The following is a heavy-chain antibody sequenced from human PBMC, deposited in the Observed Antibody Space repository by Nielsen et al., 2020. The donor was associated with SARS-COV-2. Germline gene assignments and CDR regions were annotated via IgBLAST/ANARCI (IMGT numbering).Heavy chain of an antibody. CDR1: GFTFRSYG. Sequence: GESLKISCAASGFTFRSYGMNWVRQAPGKGLEWVSAISESGGATYYTDSVKGRFTISRGNSRNTLYLEMNSLRADDTAVYYCAKHEGEDWGQGTLVTVSS. CDR3: AKHEGED. J-gene: IGHJ4*02. D-gene: IGHD3-10*01. V-gene: IGHV3-23*01. CDR2: ISESGGAT.